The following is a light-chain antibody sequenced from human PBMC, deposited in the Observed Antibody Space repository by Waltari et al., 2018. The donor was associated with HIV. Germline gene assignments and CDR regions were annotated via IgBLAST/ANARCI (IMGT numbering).Light chain of an antibody. CDR2: SAY. CDR3: QQSYDSPFN. CDR1: QAISYY. Sequence: DIQMTQSPSDLSASLVDNVGITCLASQAISYYLNWYQQKSNKAPVLLVYSAYKLQSGAPSRFRGAGSGRDFSLSITGLQTEDFATYFCQQSYDSPFNFGPGT. J-gene: IGKJ3*01. V-gene: IGKV1-39*01.